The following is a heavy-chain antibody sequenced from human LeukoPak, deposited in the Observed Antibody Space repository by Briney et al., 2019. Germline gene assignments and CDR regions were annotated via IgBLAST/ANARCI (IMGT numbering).Heavy chain of an antibody. Sequence: GRSLRLSCAASGFTFSSYAMHWVRQAPGKGLEWVAVISYDGSNKYYADSVKGRFTISRDNSKNTLYLQMNRLRAEDTAVYYCARDVYGGSYFYAVYWGQGTLVTVSS. J-gene: IGHJ4*02. D-gene: IGHD1-26*01. CDR3: ARDVYGGSYFYAVY. V-gene: IGHV3-30*04. CDR2: ISYDGSNK. CDR1: GFTFSSYA.